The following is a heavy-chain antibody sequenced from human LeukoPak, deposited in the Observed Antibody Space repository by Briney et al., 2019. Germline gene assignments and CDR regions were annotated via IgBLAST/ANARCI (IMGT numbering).Heavy chain of an antibody. J-gene: IGHJ4*02. CDR3: ARAMDWNYGVYYFDY. D-gene: IGHD1-7*01. V-gene: IGHV4-59*01. Sequence: PSETLSLTCTVSGGSISSYYWSWIRQPPGKGLEWIGYIYYSGSTNYNPSLKSRVTISVDTSKNQFSLKLSSVTAADTAVYYRARAMDWNYGVYYFDYWGQGTLVTVSS. CDR1: GGSISSYY. CDR2: IYYSGST.